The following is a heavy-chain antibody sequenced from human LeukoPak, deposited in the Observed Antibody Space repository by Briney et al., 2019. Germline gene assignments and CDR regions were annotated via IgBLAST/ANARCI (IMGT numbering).Heavy chain of an antibody. CDR2: VVVGSGNT. Sequence: SVKVSCKASGFTFINSAVHWVRQARGQRLEWIGLVVVGSGNTNYSQKFQDRVTITRDLSTSTAYMELSSLRSEDTAVYYCAVDVIYESDWGQGTLVTVSS. J-gene: IGHJ4*02. V-gene: IGHV1-58*01. D-gene: IGHD2/OR15-2a*01. CDR1: GFTFINSA. CDR3: AVDVIYESD.